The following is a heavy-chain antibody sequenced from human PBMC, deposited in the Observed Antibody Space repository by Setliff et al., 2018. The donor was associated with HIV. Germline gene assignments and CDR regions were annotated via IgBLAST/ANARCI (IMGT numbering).Heavy chain of an antibody. V-gene: IGHV3-15*01. J-gene: IGHJ6*03. CDR2: IKTKADGGTT. CDR3: SRNGWHMNSWHYYYYYTDV. D-gene: IGHD6-13*01. Sequence: LTCAVYGGSFSGHYWSWSRQPPGTGLEWVGRIKTKADGGTTDYAAPVKGRFTISRDDSIKMLYLQMNSLKTEDTAVDYCSRNGWHMNSWHYYYYYTDVWGKGTTVTVSS. CDR1: GGSFSGHY.